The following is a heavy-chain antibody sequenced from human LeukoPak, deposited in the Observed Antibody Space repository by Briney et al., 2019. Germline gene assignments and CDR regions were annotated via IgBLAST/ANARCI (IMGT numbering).Heavy chain of an antibody. Sequence: PGGSLRLSCAASGLTFKNFAMSWVRQAPGKGLEWLAVTSGDEDSTHYADSVRGHFVISTDNSKNTLFLHMNSLRAEDTAVYYCTIDLMTWFSSGWRFGYWGQGTLVTVSS. CDR1: GLTFKNFA. J-gene: IGHJ4*02. D-gene: IGHD6-19*01. CDR2: TSGDEDST. V-gene: IGHV3-23*01. CDR3: TIDLMTWFSSGWRFGY.